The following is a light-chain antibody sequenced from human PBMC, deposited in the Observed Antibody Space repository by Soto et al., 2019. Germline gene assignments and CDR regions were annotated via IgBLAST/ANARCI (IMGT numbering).Light chain of an antibody. Sequence: DIQLTQSPSFLSASVGDRVTITCRASQGISTYLAWYQQKPGKAPKLLIYDASTLQSGVPSRFSGSGSGTEFPLTISRLQPEDLATYYCQQLNGYVALTFGGGNKVELK. J-gene: IGKJ4*01. CDR2: DAS. V-gene: IGKV1-9*01. CDR1: QGISTY. CDR3: QQLNGYVALT.